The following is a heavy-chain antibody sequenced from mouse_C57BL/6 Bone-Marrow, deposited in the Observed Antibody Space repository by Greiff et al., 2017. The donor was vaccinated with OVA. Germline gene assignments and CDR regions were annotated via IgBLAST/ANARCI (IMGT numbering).Heavy chain of an antibody. CDR1: GYTFTSYW. J-gene: IGHJ1*03. Sequence: VQLQQPGAELVKPGASVKMSCKASGYTFTSYWITWVKQRPGQGLEWIGDLYPGSGSTNYNEKFKSKATLPVDTSSSTAYMQLSSLTSEDSAVYYCARERGNYWYFDVWGTGTTVTVSS. V-gene: IGHV1-55*01. CDR2: LYPGSGST. D-gene: IGHD2-1*01. CDR3: ARERGNYWYFDV.